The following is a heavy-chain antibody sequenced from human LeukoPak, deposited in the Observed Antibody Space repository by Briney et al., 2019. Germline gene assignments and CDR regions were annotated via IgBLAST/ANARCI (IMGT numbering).Heavy chain of an antibody. CDR1: GFTVSSNY. D-gene: IGHD1-7*01. Sequence: GGSLSLSCAASGFTVSSNYMSWVRQAPGQGLEWVSVIYSGGSTYYADSVKGRFTISRDNSKNTLYLQMNSLRAEDTAVYYCARNWGTTSYYYYYMYVWGKGATVTVSS. CDR2: IYSGGST. J-gene: IGHJ6*03. CDR3: ARNWGTTSYYYYYMYV. V-gene: IGHV3-66*02.